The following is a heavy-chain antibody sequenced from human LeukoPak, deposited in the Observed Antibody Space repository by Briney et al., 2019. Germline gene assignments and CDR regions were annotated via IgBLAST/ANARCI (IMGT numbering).Heavy chain of an antibody. D-gene: IGHD3-10*01. V-gene: IGHV4-39*01. CDR3: AILGTGSS. J-gene: IGHJ5*02. CDR1: GGSISSSTYY. Sequence: SEILSLTCTVSGGSISSSTYYWGWIRQPPGRGLEWIGTIYYRGSTYYNPSLKSRVTISVDTSNNQFSLRLSSVTAADTAVYYCAILGTGSSWGQGTLVTVSS. CDR2: IYYRGST.